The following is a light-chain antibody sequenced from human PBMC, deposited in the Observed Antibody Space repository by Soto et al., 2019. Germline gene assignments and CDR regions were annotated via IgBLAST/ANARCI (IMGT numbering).Light chain of an antibody. CDR1: QTISTN. J-gene: IGKJ2*01. CDR2: AAS. V-gene: IGKV1-39*01. Sequence: DIQMTQSPSSLSSSVGERVTITCRASQTISTNLNWYQQKLREAPQLMIYAASRLQSGVPLRVSGGGSGTPFTLTISGLQPEDFATYYCQHTYSTPYTFGQGTMRQ. CDR3: QHTYSTPYT.